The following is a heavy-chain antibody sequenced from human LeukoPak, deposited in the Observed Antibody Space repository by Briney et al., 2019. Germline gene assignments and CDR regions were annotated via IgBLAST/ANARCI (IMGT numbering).Heavy chain of an antibody. CDR1: GGSISSGSYY. CDR3: AREVGPYGDAPLSFDY. Sequence: SETLSLTCTVSGGSISSGSYYWCWIRQPAGKGLEWIGRIYTSGSNNYNPSLKSRVTISVDTSKNQFSLKLSSVTAADTAVYYCAREVGPYGDAPLSFDYWGQGTLVTVSS. V-gene: IGHV4-61*02. CDR2: IYTSGSN. D-gene: IGHD4-17*01. J-gene: IGHJ4*02.